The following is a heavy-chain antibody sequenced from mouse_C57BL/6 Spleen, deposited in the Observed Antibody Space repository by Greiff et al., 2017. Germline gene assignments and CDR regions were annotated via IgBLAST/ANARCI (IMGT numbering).Heavy chain of an antibody. CDR2: IFPGSGST. CDR1: GYTFTDYY. V-gene: IGHV1-75*01. J-gene: IGHJ4*01. CDR3: ARWDYDAMDY. Sequence: VQLQQSGPELVKPGASVKISCKASGYTFTDYYINWVKQRPGQGLEWIGWIFPGSGSTYYNEKFKGKATLTVDQSSSTAYMLLSSLTSEDSAVYFCARWDYDAMDYWGQGTSVTVSS.